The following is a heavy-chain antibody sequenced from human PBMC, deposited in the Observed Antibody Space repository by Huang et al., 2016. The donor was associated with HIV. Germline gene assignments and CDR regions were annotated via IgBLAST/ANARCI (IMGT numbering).Heavy chain of an antibody. V-gene: IGHV3-30*03. J-gene: IGHJ3*02. CDR1: GFTFSSYG. CDR2: ISYDGIKK. Sequence: MQLVESGGGVVQPGRSLRLYCAASGFTFSSYGMHWVRQAPGKGLEWVGVISYDGIKKYYADSVKGRFTISRDNSKNTLYLQMNSLRAEYTAVYYCASPLSSVTTSPDAFDIWGHGTMVTVSS. D-gene: IGHD4-17*01. CDR3: ASPLSSVTTSPDAFDI.